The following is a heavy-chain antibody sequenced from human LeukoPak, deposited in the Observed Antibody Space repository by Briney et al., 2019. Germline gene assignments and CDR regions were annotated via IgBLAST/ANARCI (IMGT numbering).Heavy chain of an antibody. J-gene: IGHJ4*02. CDR2: INPSGDST. V-gene: IGHV1-46*01. D-gene: IGHD2-21*02. Sequence: ASVKVSCKASGYTFTSYYMHWVRQAPGQGLEWMGIINPSGDSTSYAQKFQGRVTMTRDTPTSTVYMDLSSLRSEDTAVYYCARENGAYCGGDCFPDYFDYWGQGTLVTVSS. CDR3: ARENGAYCGGDCFPDYFDY. CDR1: GYTFTSYY.